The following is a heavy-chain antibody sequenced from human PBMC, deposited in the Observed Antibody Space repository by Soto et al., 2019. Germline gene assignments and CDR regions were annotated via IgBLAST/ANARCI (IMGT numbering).Heavy chain of an antibody. CDR3: TTGGLESNSWYLHFDY. V-gene: IGHV3-15*01. Sequence: PGGSLRLSCAASGFTFSNAWMNWVRQAPGKGLEWVGRIKSKIDGGTTDYAAPVKGRFTISRDDLRNTLYLQMNSPKTEDTAVYSCTTGGLESNSWYLHFDYWGQGTLVTVSS. CDR2: IKSKIDGGTT. CDR1: GFTFSNAW. D-gene: IGHD6-13*01. J-gene: IGHJ4*02.